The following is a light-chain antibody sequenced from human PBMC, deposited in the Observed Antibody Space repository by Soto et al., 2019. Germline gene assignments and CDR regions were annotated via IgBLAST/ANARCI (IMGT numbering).Light chain of an antibody. CDR3: GTWDSSLSAGV. J-gene: IGLJ3*02. CDR1: SSNTGNNY. CDR2: DND. Sequence: QSVLTQPPSVSAAPGQKVTISCSGSSSNTGNNYISWYQQLPGTAPKLLIYDNDKQPSGIPDRFSGSKSGTSATLGITGLQAGDEADYYCGTWDSSLSAGVFGGGTKLTVL. V-gene: IGLV1-51*01.